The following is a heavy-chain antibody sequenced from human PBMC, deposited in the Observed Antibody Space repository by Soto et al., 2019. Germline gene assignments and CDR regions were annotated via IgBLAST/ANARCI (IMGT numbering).Heavy chain of an antibody. D-gene: IGHD2-15*01. CDR2: INHSGST. J-gene: IGHJ6*04. CDR3: ARDGRDYYYGMDV. V-gene: IGHV4-34*01. Sequence: SETLSLTCAVYGGSFSGYYWSWIRQPPGKGLEWIGEINHSGSTNYNPSLKSRVTISVDTSKNQFSLKLSSVTAADTAVYYCARDGRDYYYGMDVWGKGTTVTVSS. CDR1: GGSFSGYY.